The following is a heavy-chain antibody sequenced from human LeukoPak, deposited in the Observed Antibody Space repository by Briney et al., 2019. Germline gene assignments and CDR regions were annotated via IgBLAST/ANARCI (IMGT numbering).Heavy chain of an antibody. V-gene: IGHV3-53*04. J-gene: IGHJ4*02. CDR1: GFTFSNAW. CDR2: IYSGGST. Sequence: GGSLRLSCAASGFTFSNAWMSWVRQAPGKGLEWVSVIYSGGSTYYADSVKGRFTISRHNSKNTLYLQMNSLRAEDTAVYYCARTIQLSYWGQGTLVTVSS. CDR3: ARTIQLSY. D-gene: IGHD5-18*01.